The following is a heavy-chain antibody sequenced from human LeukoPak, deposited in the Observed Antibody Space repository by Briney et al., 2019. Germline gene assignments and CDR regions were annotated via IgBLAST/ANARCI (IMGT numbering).Heavy chain of an antibody. D-gene: IGHD5-18*01. CDR3: AWGYSYGSSNY. J-gene: IGHJ4*02. CDR2: ISSSSYI. V-gene: IGHV3-21*01. Sequence: GGSLRLSCAASGFEFSDFSMNWVRQAPGKGLEWVSSISSSSYIYYADSVKGRFTISRDNAKNSLYLQMNSLRAEDTAVYYCAWGYSYGSSNYWGQGTLVTVSS. CDR1: GFEFSDFS.